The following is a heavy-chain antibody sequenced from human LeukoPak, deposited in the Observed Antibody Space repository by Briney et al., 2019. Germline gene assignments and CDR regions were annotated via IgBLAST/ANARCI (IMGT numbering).Heavy chain of an antibody. D-gene: IGHD3-16*02. V-gene: IGHV1-69*13. CDR1: GGTFSSYA. J-gene: IGHJ4*02. CDR3: ARDLYRGGLYNY. CDR2: IIPIFGTA. Sequence: GASVKVSCKASGGTFSSYAISWVRPAPGQGLEWMGGIIPIFGTANYAQKFQGRVTITADESTSTAYMELSSLRSEDTAVYYCARDLYRGGLYNYWGQGTLVTVSS.